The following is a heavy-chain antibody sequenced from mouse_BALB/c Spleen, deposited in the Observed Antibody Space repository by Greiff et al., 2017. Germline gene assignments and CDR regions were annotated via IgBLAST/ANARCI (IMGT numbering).Heavy chain of an antibody. V-gene: IGHV1-63*02. CDR3: ARSGRYDRFAY. Sequence: VQLQQSGAELVRPGTSVKISCKASGYTFTNYWLGWVKQRPGHGLEWIGDIYPGGGYTNYNEKFKGKATLTADTSSSTAYMQLSSLTSEDSAVYFCARSGRYDRFAYWGQGTLVTVSA. CDR2: IYPGGGYT. CDR1: GYTFTNYW. J-gene: IGHJ3*01. D-gene: IGHD2-14*01.